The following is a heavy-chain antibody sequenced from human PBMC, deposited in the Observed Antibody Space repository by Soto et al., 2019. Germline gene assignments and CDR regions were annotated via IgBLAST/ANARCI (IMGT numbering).Heavy chain of an antibody. CDR1: GGSVSSGSYY. D-gene: IGHD5-18*01. CDR3: ARGLQLWPATLNWFDP. Sequence: SETLSLTCTVSGGSVSSGSYYWSWIRQPPGKGLEWIGYIYYSGSANYNPSLKSRVTISVDTSKNQFSLKLSSVTAADTAVYYCARGLQLWPATLNWFDPWGQGTLVTVS. CDR2: IYYSGSA. V-gene: IGHV4-61*01. J-gene: IGHJ5*02.